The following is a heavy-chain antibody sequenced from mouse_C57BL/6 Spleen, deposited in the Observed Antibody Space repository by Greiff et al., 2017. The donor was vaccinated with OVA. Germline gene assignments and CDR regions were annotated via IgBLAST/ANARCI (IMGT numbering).Heavy chain of an antibody. D-gene: IGHD1-1*01. V-gene: IGHV1-81*01. Sequence: VQLQQSGAELARPGASVKLSCKASGYTFTSYGISWVKQRTGQGLEWIGEIYPRSGNTYYNEKFKGKATLTADISSSTAYMELRSLTSEDSAVYFCARDEDSRWFAYWGQGTLVTVSA. CDR2: IYPRSGNT. CDR1: GYTFTSYG. CDR3: ARDEDSRWFAY. J-gene: IGHJ3*01.